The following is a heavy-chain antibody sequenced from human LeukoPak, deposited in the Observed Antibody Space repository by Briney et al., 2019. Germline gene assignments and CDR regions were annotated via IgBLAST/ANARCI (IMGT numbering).Heavy chain of an antibody. CDR1: GYTFTSYY. D-gene: IGHD5-24*01. Sequence: ASVKVSCKASGYTFTSYYMHWGRQAPGQGLEWMGGINPIFGTANYAQKFQGRVTINADKPTITAYMELSSLTSEDTAVYYCATTVEMATVGDYFDYWGQGTLVTVSS. CDR2: INPIFGTA. J-gene: IGHJ4*02. V-gene: IGHV1-69*06. CDR3: ATTVEMATVGDYFDY.